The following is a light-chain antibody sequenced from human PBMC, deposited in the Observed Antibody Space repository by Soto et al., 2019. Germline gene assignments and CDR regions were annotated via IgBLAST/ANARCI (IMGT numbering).Light chain of an antibody. CDR1: NSNIGSNY. CDR2: LNN. CDR3: QSSDNSLPGLVI. V-gene: IGLV1-47*02. Sequence: QSVLTQPPSASGTPGQRVTISCSGRNSNIGSNYVYWYQQLPGTPPKLLIYLNNDRPSGVPDRFSGSKSGTSASLAITGLRADDEAVYYCQSSDNSLPGLVIFGGGTKLTVL. J-gene: IGLJ2*01.